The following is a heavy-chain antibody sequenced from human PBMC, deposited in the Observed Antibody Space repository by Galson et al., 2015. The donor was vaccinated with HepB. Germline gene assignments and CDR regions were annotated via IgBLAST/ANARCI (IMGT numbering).Heavy chain of an antibody. V-gene: IGHV4-39*01. D-gene: IGHD2-8*01. CDR2: IYYSGST. CDR3: ARHICSHRSFCNPSRSCMDWFDP. CDR1: GGSISSSSYY. J-gene: IGHJ5*02. Sequence: ETLSLTCTVSGGSISSSSYYWGWIRQPPGKGLEWIGSIYYSGSTYFNPSLRSRVTISVDTSKNQFSLKLSSVTAADTSVYYCARHICSHRSFCNPSRSCMDWFDPWGQGTLVTVSS.